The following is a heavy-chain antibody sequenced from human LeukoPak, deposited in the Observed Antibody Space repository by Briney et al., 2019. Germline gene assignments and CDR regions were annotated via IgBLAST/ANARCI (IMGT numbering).Heavy chain of an antibody. CDR1: GFSFSSYS. D-gene: IGHD2-2*01. Sequence: GGSLRLSCAASGFSFSSYSMNWVRQAPGKGLEWVSSIISSVNYIYYADSVKGRFTISRDNAKNSLYLQMNSLRAEDTAVYYCARDHDALVPAAQFDYWGQGTLVTVSS. CDR2: IISSVNYI. V-gene: IGHV3-21*01. CDR3: ARDHDALVPAAQFDY. J-gene: IGHJ4*02.